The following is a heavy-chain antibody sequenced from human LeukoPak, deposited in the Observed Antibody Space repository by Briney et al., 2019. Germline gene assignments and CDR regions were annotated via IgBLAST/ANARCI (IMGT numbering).Heavy chain of an antibody. V-gene: IGHV1-18*01. Sequence: ASVKVSCKASAYTFTNFGITWVRQAPGRGLEGMGWISAYSGNTNYAQKLQGRVTMTTPTSTSTAYMELRSPSSDDTAVYYCARHVLPSHYFDYSGPGTLVTVSS. CDR1: AYTFTNFG. CDR3: ARHVLPSHYFDY. CDR2: ISAYSGNT. J-gene: IGHJ4*02.